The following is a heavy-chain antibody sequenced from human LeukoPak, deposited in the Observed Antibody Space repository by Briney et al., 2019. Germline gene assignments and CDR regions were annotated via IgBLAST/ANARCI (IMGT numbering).Heavy chain of an antibody. D-gene: IGHD6-13*01. V-gene: IGHV3-21*01. J-gene: IGHJ5*02. CDR3: ARQLGGWFDP. Sequence: GGSLRLSCAASGFTFSSYSMNWVRQAPGKGLEWVSSISSSSSYIYYADSVKGRITISRDNAKNSLYLQMNSLRAEDTAVYYCARQLGGWFDPWGQGTLVTVSS. CDR1: GFTFSSYS. CDR2: ISSSSSYI.